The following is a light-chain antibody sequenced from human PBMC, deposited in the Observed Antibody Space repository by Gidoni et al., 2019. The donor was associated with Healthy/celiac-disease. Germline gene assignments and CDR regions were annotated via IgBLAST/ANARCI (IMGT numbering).Light chain of an antibody. Sequence: AIRMTQSPSSFSASTGESVTITCRASQGISSYLAWYQQKPGKAPKLLIYAASTLHSGVPSRFSGSGSGTDFTLTISCLQSEDFATYYCQQYYSYPPTFGQGTKVEIK. CDR3: QQYYSYPPT. CDR1: QGISSY. J-gene: IGKJ1*01. V-gene: IGKV1-8*01. CDR2: AAS.